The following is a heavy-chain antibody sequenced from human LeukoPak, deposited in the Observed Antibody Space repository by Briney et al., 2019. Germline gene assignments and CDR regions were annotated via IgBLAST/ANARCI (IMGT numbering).Heavy chain of an antibody. V-gene: IGHV3-21*01. CDR2: ISSSSSYI. D-gene: IGHD4-11*01. CDR3: ARDISYSNYGSWFDP. J-gene: IGHJ5*02. Sequence: PGGSLRLSCAASGFTFSSYSMNWVRQAPGKGLEWASSISSSSSYIYYADSVKGRFTISRDNAKNSLYLQMNSLRAEDTAVYYCARDISYSNYGSWFDPWGQGTLVTVSS. CDR1: GFTFSSYS.